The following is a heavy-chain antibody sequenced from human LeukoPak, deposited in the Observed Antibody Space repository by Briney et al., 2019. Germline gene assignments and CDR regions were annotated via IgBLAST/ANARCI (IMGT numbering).Heavy chain of an antibody. CDR1: GYTFTSYW. D-gene: IGHD6-19*01. CDR2: IYPGDSDT. CDR3: ARFSDTSGCFDP. Sequence: GESLKISCMASGYTFTSYWIVWVRQMPGKGLEWMGIIYPGDSDTRYSPSFQGQVTLSADKSISTAYLQWSSLKASDTAIYYCARFSDTSGCFDPWGQGTLVTASS. V-gene: IGHV5-51*01. J-gene: IGHJ5*02.